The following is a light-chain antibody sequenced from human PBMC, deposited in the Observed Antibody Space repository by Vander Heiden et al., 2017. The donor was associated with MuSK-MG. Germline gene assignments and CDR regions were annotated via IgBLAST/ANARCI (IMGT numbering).Light chain of an antibody. V-gene: IGLV2-23*01. J-gene: IGLJ2*01. CDR2: EGS. Sequence: QSALTHPASVSGAPGQSITNSCTGTSSDVGCYNPVSWYQQHPGKAPKLMIYEGSKRPSGVSNRFSGSKSGNTASLTISGLQAEDEADYYCCSYAGSSTVVFGGGTKLTVL. CDR3: CSYAGSSTVV. CDR1: SSDVGCYNP.